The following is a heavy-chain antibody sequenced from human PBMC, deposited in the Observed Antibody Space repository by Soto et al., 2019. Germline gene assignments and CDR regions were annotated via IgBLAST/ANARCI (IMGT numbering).Heavy chain of an antibody. CDR1: GFTVSSSY. D-gene: IGHD3-3*01. Sequence: EVQLVESGGGLVQPGGSLRLSCAASGFTVSSSYMTWVRQAPGKGLEWVSVIYSGGSTYYADSVKGRCTISRHNSKNTLYLQMTSLRAEDTAVYYCASGWRVDAFDIWGQGTMVTVSS. J-gene: IGHJ3*02. CDR3: ASGWRVDAFDI. V-gene: IGHV3-53*04. CDR2: IYSGGST.